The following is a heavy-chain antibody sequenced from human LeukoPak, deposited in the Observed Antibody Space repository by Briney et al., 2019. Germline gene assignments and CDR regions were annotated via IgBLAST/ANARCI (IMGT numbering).Heavy chain of an antibody. CDR3: VRDLGVDTSMIFFDY. J-gene: IGHJ4*02. Sequence: ASVKVSCKASGCTFTSYGISWVRQAPGQGLEWMGWISAYNGNINYAQKFQGRVTMTTDTSTSTAYMELRSLRSDDTAVFYCVRDLGVDTSMIFFDYWGQGTLVTVSS. V-gene: IGHV1-18*01. D-gene: IGHD3/OR15-3a*01. CDR1: GCTFTSYG. CDR2: ISAYNGNI.